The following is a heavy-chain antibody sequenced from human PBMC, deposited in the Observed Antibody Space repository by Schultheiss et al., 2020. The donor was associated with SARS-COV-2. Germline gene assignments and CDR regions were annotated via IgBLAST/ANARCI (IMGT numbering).Heavy chain of an antibody. CDR3: ARGADCSGGSCPLNWFDP. Sequence: SVKVSCKASGGTFSSYAISWVRQAPGQGLEWMGGIIPIFGTANYAQKFQGRVTITADVSTSTAYMELSSLRSEDTAVYYCARGADCSGGSCPLNWFDPWGQGTLVTVSS. CDR1: GGTFSSYA. CDR2: IIPIFGTA. J-gene: IGHJ5*02. D-gene: IGHD2-15*01. V-gene: IGHV1-69*13.